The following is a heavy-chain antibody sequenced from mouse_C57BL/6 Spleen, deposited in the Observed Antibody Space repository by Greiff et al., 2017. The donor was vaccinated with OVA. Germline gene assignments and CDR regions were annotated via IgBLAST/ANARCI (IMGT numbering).Heavy chain of an antibody. J-gene: IGHJ2*01. CDR2: IYPGDGDT. V-gene: IGHV1-82*01. D-gene: IGHD1-1*01. CDR1: GYAFSSSW. CDR3: AGYYGSFDY. Sequence: VQLQESGPELVKPGASVKISCKASGYAFSSSWMNWVKQRPGKGLEWIGRIYPGDGDTNYNGKFKGKATLTADKSSSTAYMQLSSLTSEDSAVYFCAGYYGSFDYWGQGTTLTVSS.